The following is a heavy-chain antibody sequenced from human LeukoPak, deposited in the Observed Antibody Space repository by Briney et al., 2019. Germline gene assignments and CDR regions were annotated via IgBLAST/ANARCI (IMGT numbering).Heavy chain of an antibody. CDR2: ISPSGGGT. V-gene: IGHV3-23*01. Sequence: PGGSLRLSCAASGFTFSSYSMNWVRQAPGKGLEWVSGISPSGGGTYYADSVKGRFTISRDDSKNTLSLQMNSLRVEDTAVYYCAQDIAWGAFDYWGQGTLVTVSS. CDR1: GFTFSSYS. D-gene: IGHD7-27*01. J-gene: IGHJ4*02. CDR3: AQDIAWGAFDY.